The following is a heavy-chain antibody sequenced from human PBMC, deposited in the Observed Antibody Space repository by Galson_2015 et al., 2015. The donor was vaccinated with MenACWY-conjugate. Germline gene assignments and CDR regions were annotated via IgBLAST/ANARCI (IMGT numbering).Heavy chain of an antibody. Sequence: QSGAEVKKPGESLTISCTGSGYSFTPSWIAWVRQMPGKGLEWMGIIYPGDSHTRYSPSFLGQVTISADKSISTAYLQWSSLKASDTAMYFCAREGRGGIKLYYMDVWGKGTTVTVSS. CDR2: IYPGDSHT. V-gene: IGHV5-51*03. D-gene: IGHD3-16*01. CDR3: AREGRGGIKLYYMDV. CDR1: GYSFTPSW. J-gene: IGHJ6*03.